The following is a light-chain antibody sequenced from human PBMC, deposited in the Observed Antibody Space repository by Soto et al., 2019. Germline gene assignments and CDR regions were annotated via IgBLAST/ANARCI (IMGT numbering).Light chain of an antibody. J-gene: IGLJ1*01. Sequence: QSALPHPISVSGSPGHSVTISCTRTSSYIGPYDHVAWYQQHPGKAPKLIIFAVSKRPSGVPDRFSGSKSGNTASLTISGLKAEDEADYYCSSYAGNYIYVFATGTKV. V-gene: IGLV2-11*01. CDR3: SSYAGNYIYV. CDR1: SSYIGPYDH. CDR2: AVS.